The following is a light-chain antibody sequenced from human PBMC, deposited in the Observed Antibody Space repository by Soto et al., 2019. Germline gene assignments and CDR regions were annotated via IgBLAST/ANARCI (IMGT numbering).Light chain of an antibody. J-gene: IGKJ5*01. Sequence: EIVMTQSPATLSVSPGERVTLSCRASQSVKGFLAWYQHKPGQAPRLLIYDASTRATGIPARFSGSGSGTEFTLTISSLQSVDFAVYYCQQYDNWPITFGQGIRLEIK. CDR3: QQYDNWPIT. CDR1: QSVKGF. CDR2: DAS. V-gene: IGKV3D-15*01.